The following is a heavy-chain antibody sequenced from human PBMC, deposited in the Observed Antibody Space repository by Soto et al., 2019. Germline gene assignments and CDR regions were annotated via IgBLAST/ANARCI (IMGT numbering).Heavy chain of an antibody. J-gene: IGHJ5*02. Sequence: QVQLQQWGAGLLKPSETLSLTCAVYGGSFSGYYWSWIRQPPGKGLEWIGEINHSGSTNYNPSLRIRIIVALDTSKNQFARKLSSVTAADTAVYYCARFLGYCSGGSCYSHNWFDPWGQGTLVTVSS. CDR1: GGSFSGYY. CDR2: INHSGST. V-gene: IGHV4-34*01. D-gene: IGHD2-15*01. CDR3: ARFLGYCSGGSCYSHNWFDP.